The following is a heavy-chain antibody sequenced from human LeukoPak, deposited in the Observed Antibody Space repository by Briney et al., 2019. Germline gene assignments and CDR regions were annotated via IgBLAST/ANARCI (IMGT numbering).Heavy chain of an antibody. D-gene: IGHD3-10*01. CDR3: ARASVGYYGMDV. CDR2: FNPSGGST. J-gene: IGHJ6*01. V-gene: IGHV1-46*01. CDR1: GYTFTNYY. Sequence: ASVKVSCKASGYTFTNYYMYWVRQAPGQGLEWMGIFNPSGGSTSYAQKFQGRVTMTRDTSTSTVYMELSSLRSEDTAVYYCARASVGYYGMDVWGQGTTVTVSS.